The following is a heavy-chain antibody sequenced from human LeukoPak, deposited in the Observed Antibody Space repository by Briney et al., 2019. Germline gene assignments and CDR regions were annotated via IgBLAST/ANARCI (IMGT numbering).Heavy chain of an antibody. CDR1: GFTFSNAW. CDR3: TTLRLALAYGVDV. Sequence: GGSLRLSCAASGFTFSNAWMSWVRQAPGQGLEWIGRIKSKTDGETTEHAAPVKGRFTISRDDSKNTLYLQMNSLKTEDTAVYYCTTLRLALAYGVDVWGQGTTVTVSS. V-gene: IGHV3-15*01. D-gene: IGHD5/OR15-5a*01. CDR2: IKSKTDGETT. J-gene: IGHJ6*02.